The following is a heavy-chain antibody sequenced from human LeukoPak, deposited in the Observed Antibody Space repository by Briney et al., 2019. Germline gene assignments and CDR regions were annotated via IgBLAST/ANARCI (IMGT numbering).Heavy chain of an antibody. D-gene: IGHD2-2*01. CDR2: IWYDGSNK. Sequence: GGSLRLSCAASGFTFSSYGMHWVRQAPGKGLEWVAVIWYDGSNKYYADSVKGRFTNSRDNSKNTLYLQMNSLRAEDTAVYYCARDRVPAAQFDYWGQGTLVTVSS. J-gene: IGHJ4*02. CDR1: GFTFSSYG. CDR3: ARDRVPAAQFDY. V-gene: IGHV3-33*01.